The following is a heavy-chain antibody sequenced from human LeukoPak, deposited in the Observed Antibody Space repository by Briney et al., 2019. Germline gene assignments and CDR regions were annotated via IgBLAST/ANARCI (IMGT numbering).Heavy chain of an antibody. J-gene: IGHJ5*02. CDR1: GGSFSGYY. V-gene: IGHV4-34*01. D-gene: IGHD2-15*01. CDR2: INHSGST. CDR3: AGGRLGYCSGGSCLHGFDP. Sequence: SETLSLTXAVYGGSFSGYYWSWIRQPPGKGVEWIGEINHSGSTNYNPSLKSRVTISVDTSKNQFSLKLSSVTAADTAVYYCAGGRLGYCSGGSCLHGFDPWGQGTLVTVSS.